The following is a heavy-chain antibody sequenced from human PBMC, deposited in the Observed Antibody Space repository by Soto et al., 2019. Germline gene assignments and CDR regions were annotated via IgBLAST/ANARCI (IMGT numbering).Heavy chain of an antibody. Sequence: EVQLVESGGGLVKPGGSLRLSCAASGFTFSSYSMNWVRQAPGKGLEWVSSISSSSSYIYYADSVKGRFTISRDNAKNSMYPQMKHMRAEDAAVYSGASGRGDVVVVAATHDYWGQGTLVTVSS. D-gene: IGHD2-15*01. CDR1: GFTFSSYS. V-gene: IGHV3-21*01. J-gene: IGHJ4*02. CDR2: ISSSSSYI. CDR3: ASGRGDVVVVAATHDY.